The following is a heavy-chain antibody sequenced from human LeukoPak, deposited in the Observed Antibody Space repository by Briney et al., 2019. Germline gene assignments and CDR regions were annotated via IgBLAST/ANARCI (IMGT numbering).Heavy chain of an antibody. D-gene: IGHD6-19*01. Sequence: SQTLSLTCAISGDSVSGNSAAWNWIRQSPSRGLEWLGRTYYRSKWYNDYAESVKSRITINADTSKNRISLQLNSVTPEDTAVYYCARKKAVAGLFDYWGQGTLVTVSS. CDR3: ARKKAVAGLFDY. J-gene: IGHJ4*02. CDR2: TYYRSKWYN. V-gene: IGHV6-1*01. CDR1: GDSVSGNSAA.